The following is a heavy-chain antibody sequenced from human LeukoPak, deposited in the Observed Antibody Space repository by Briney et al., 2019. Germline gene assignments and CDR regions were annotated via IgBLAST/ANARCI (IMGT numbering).Heavy chain of an antibody. CDR2: ISGSGGST. CDR3: AKDRGGSRWEGWFDP. Sequence: PGGSLRLSCAASGFTFSSYAMSWVRQAPGKGLEWVSAISGSGGSTYYADSVKGRFTISRDNSKNTLYLQMNSLRAEDTAVYYCAKDRGGSRWEGWFDPWGQGTLVTVSS. CDR1: GFTFSSYA. J-gene: IGHJ5*02. D-gene: IGHD3-3*01. V-gene: IGHV3-23*01.